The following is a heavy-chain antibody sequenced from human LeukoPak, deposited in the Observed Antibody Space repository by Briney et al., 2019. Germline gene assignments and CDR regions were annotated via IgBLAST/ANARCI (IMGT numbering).Heavy chain of an antibody. V-gene: IGHV3-74*01. CDR2: INRDGSST. CDR3: ASGPGDFGDPFDY. CDR1: GFTFSSYW. Sequence: PGGSLRLSCAASGFTFSSYWMHWVRQAPGKGLVWVSRINRDGSSTSYADSVKGRFTISRDNAKNTLYLQMYSLRVEDTAVYYCASGPGDFGDPFDYWGQGTLVTVSS. J-gene: IGHJ4*02. D-gene: IGHD4-17*01.